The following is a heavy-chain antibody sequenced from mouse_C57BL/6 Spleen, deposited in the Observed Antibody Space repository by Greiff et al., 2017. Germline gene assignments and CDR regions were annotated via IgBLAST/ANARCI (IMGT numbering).Heavy chain of an antibody. Sequence: VKLQESGPGLVQPSQSLSITCTVSGFSFTSYGVHWVRQPPGKGLEWLGVIWSGGSTDYNAAFISRLSISKDNSKSQVFFKMNSLQADDTAIYYCAKKGGDGYFDVWGTGTTVTVSS. J-gene: IGHJ1*03. D-gene: IGHD3-3*01. V-gene: IGHV2-4*01. CDR1: GFSFTSYG. CDR2: IWSGGST. CDR3: AKKGGDGYFDV.